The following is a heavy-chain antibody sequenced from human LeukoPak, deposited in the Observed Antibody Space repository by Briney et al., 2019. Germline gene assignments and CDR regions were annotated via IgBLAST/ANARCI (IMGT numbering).Heavy chain of an antibody. V-gene: IGHV3-48*01. CDR2: ISSSSTI. Sequence: QSGGSLRLSCAASGFTFSSYSMNWVRQAPGKGLEWVSYISSSSTIYYADSVKGRFTISRDNAKNSLYLQMNSLRAEDTAVYYCARDTYYYGSGSYPYFDYWGQGTLVTVSS. CDR1: GFTFSSYS. CDR3: ARDTYYYGSGSYPYFDY. D-gene: IGHD3-10*01. J-gene: IGHJ4*02.